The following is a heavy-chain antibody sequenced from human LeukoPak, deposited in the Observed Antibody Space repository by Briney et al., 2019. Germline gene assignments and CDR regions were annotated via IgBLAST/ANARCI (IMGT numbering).Heavy chain of an antibody. J-gene: IGHJ4*02. V-gene: IGHV4-39*01. Sequence: KPSETLSLTCTVSGGSISSSSYYWDWIRQPPGKGLAWIGSIYYSGSTYYNPSLKSRVTISVDTSKKQLSLKLSSVTAADTAVYYCARQDDYNFDYWGQGTLVTVSS. CDR2: IYYSGST. D-gene: IGHD5-24*01. CDR1: GGSISSSSYY. CDR3: ARQDDYNFDY.